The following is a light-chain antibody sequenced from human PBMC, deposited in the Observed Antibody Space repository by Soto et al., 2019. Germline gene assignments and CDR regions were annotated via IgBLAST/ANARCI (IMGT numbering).Light chain of an antibody. Sequence: VIWMTQSPSLLSASTGDRITITCRMSKTSSTRLAWYQQKPGKATELLIYAASTLQSGVPSRFSGSGSGTDFTLTISCLQSEDFATYYCQQYYSFSRTFGQGTKVEVK. CDR1: KTSSTR. V-gene: IGKV1D-8*01. CDR3: QQYYSFSRT. CDR2: AAS. J-gene: IGKJ1*01.